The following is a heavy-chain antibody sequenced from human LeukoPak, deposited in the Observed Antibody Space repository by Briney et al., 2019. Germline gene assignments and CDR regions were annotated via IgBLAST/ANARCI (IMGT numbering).Heavy chain of an antibody. J-gene: IGHJ5*02. CDR1: GLTLRDAY. D-gene: IGHD6-13*01. CDR3: TPGHYSNL. CDR2: IKSKAHGETT. V-gene: IGHV3-15*01. Sequence: GESLRLSCTASGLTLRDAYLRWVRQAPGKGLEWVGDIKSKAHGETTHIAAPVNGRFSISRDDSKNTVYLHMNGLRTEDTAMYFCTPGHYSNLWGQGTLVTVAS.